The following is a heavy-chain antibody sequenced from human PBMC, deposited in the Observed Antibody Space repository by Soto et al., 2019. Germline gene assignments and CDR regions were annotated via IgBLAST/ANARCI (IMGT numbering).Heavy chain of an antibody. CDR1: GGSISSYY. Sequence: QVQLQESGPGLVKPSETLSLTCTVSGGSISSYYWSWIRQPPGKGLEWIGYIYYSGSTNYNPSLKSRVTISVNTSENQFSLKLRSVTAADTAVYYCARHIALSGSFPFDYWGQGTLVTVSS. V-gene: IGHV4-59*08. J-gene: IGHJ4*02. CDR3: ARHIALSGSFPFDY. D-gene: IGHD3-3*01. CDR2: IYYSGST.